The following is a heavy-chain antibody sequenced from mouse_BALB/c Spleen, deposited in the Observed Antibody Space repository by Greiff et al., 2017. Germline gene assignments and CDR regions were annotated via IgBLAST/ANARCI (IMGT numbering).Heavy chain of an antibody. CDR3: ARYYGSSYYFDY. CDR2: ISYSGST. CDR1: GDSITSGY. D-gene: IGHD1-1*01. J-gene: IGHJ2*01. Sequence: EVMLVESGPSLVKPSQTLSLTCSVTGDSITSGYWNWIRKFPGNKLEYMGYISYSGSTYYNPSLKSRISITRDTSKNQYYLQLTSVTTEDTATYYCARYYGSSYYFDYWGQGTTLTVSS. V-gene: IGHV3-8*02.